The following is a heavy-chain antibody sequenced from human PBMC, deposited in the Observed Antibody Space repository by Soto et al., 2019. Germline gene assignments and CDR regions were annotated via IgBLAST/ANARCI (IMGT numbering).Heavy chain of an antibody. CDR1: GYTFRSYL. D-gene: IGHD2-15*01. CDR3: ATQPFYSVFNV. CDR2: ISVYNGNA. V-gene: IGHV1-18*01. Sequence: VSGKVCCKASGYTFRSYLITWVREVPGEGLEWMGWISVYNGNAKYAQMLQGRVTMTKDTATRTANMELRSLRSEDTVVYYLATQPFYSVFNVWGPGTTVPV. J-gene: IGHJ6*02.